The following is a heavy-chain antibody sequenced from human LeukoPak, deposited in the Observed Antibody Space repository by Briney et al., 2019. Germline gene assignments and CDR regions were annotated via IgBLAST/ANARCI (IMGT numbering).Heavy chain of an antibody. CDR1: GGSISSGSYY. V-gene: IGHV4-61*02. D-gene: IGHD3-22*01. J-gene: IGHJ6*03. CDR3: ARDPLKYYYDSSGYLLTYYMDV. CDR2: IYTSGST. Sequence: SQTLSLTCTVSGGSISSGSYYWSWIRQPAGKGLEWIGRIYTSGSTNYNPSLKSRVTISVDTSKNQFSLKLSSVTAADTAVYYCARDPLKYYYDSSGYLLTYYMDVWGKGTTVTVSS.